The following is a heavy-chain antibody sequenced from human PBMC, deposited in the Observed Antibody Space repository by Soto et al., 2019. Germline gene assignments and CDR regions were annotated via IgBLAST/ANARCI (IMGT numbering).Heavy chain of an antibody. V-gene: IGHV3-33*08. Sequence: QVQLVESGGGVVQPGRSLRLSCVASGFPFSGYGMHWVRQAPGKGLEWVAVIWYDGRIKYYADSVKGRFTISRDNSKNTMYLQMNSLRAEDTAVYYCARDGGGMDVWGQGTTVTVSS. J-gene: IGHJ6*02. CDR3: ARDGGGMDV. CDR1: GFPFSGYG. CDR2: IWYDGRIK.